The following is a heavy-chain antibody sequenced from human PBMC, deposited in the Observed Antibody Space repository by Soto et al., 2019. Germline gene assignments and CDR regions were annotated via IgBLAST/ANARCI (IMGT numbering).Heavy chain of an antibody. CDR1: GGSISSYY. V-gene: IGHV4-59*08. J-gene: IGHJ4*02. D-gene: IGHD3-10*01. CDR3: ARHYDGEGSKYFDY. Sequence: QVQLQESGPGLVKPSETLSLTCTVSGGSISSYYWSWIRQPPGKGLEWIGYIYYSGRTNYNPSLKSRVTLSRDPSKNHSSRMLDSMSGDDAAVYYCARHYDGEGSKYFDYWGQGTLVTVSS. CDR2: IYYSGRT.